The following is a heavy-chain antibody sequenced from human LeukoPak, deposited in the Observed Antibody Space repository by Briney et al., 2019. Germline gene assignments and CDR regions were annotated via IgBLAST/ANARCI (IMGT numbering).Heavy chain of an antibody. D-gene: IGHD3-22*01. CDR1: GGSFSGYY. V-gene: IGHV4-34*01. CDR3: ARRYYDSRGRRFDY. Sequence: PSETLSLTCAVYGGSFSGYYWSWTRQPPGKGLEWIGEINHSGSTNYNPSLKSRVTISVDTSKNQFSLKLSSVTAADTAVYYCARRYYDSRGRRFDYWGQGTLVTVSS. J-gene: IGHJ4*02. CDR2: INHSGST.